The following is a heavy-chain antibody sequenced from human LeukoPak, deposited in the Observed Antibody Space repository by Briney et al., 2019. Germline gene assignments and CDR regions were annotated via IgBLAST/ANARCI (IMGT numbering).Heavy chain of an antibody. CDR3: ARRGYDSSGYLDY. CDR2: IYYSGST. J-gene: IGHJ4*02. D-gene: IGHD3-22*01. V-gene: IGHV4-59*12. Sequence: SETLSLTCTVSGGSISSYYWSWIRQPPGKGLEWIGYIYYSGSTNYNPSLKSRVTISVDTSKNQFSLKLSSVTAADTAVYYCARRGYDSSGYLDYWGQGTLVTVSS. CDR1: GGSISSYY.